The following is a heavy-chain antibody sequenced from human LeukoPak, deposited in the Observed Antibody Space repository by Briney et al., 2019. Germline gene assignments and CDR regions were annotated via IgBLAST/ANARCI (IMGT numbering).Heavy chain of an antibody. V-gene: IGHV1-69*13. CDR1: GGTFSSYA. D-gene: IGHD6-6*01. J-gene: IGHJ3*02. CDR3: ARAPVSGSSPANDAFDI. CDR2: IIPIFGTA. Sequence: SVKVSCKASGGTFSSYAISWVRQAPGQGLEWMGGIIPIFGTANYAQKFQGRVTITADESTSTAYMELSSLRSEDTAVYYCARAPVSGSSPANDAFDIWGQGTMVTVSS.